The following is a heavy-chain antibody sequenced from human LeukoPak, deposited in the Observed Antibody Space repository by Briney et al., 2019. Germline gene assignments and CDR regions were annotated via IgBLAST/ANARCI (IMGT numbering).Heavy chain of an antibody. J-gene: IGHJ4*02. D-gene: IGHD3-22*01. CDR2: IIPILGIA. CDR1: GGTFSSYT. Sequence: ASVKVSCKASGGTFSSYTISWVRQAPGQGLEWMGRIIPILGIANYVQKFQGRVTITADKSTSTAYMELSSLRSEDTAVYYCARDSPYDSSDPFDYWGQGTLVTVSS. V-gene: IGHV1-69*04. CDR3: ARDSPYDSSDPFDY.